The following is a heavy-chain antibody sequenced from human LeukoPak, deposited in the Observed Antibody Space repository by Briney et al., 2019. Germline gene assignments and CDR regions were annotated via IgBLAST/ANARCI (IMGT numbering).Heavy chain of an antibody. J-gene: IGHJ4*02. CDR3: ARDNNPGDY. CDR2: IKSKTDGGTT. Sequence: GGSLRLSCAASGFTFSNAWMSRVRQAPGKGLEWVGRIKSKTDGGTTDYAAPVKGRFTISRDDSKNTLYLQMNSLRAEDTAVYYCARDNNPGDYWGQGTLVTVSS. V-gene: IGHV3-15*01. D-gene: IGHD1-20*01. CDR1: GFTFSNAW.